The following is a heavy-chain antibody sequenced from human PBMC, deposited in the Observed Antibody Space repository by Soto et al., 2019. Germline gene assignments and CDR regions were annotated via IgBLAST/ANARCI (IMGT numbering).Heavy chain of an antibody. D-gene: IGHD5-18*01. J-gene: IGHJ6*02. Sequence: SETLSLTCAVYGGSGGSFSGYYWSWIRQPPGKGLEWIGEINHSGSTNYNPSLKSRVTISVDTSKNQFSLKLSSVTAADTAVYYCARDRDAAMASYYYYGMDVWGQGTTVTVSS. CDR2: INHSGST. CDR1: GGSGGSFSGYY. V-gene: IGHV4-34*01. CDR3: ARDRDAAMASYYYYGMDV.